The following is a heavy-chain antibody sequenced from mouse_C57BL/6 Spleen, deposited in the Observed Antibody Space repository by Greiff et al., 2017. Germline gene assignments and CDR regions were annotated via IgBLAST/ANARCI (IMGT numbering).Heavy chain of an antibody. D-gene: IGHD2-3*01. Sequence: EVHLVESGGGLVKPGGSLKLSCAASGFTFSSYAMSWVRQTPEKRLEWVATISDGGSYTYYPDNVKGRFTISRDNAKNNLYLQMSHLKSEDTAMYYCARERIYDGYRGDFDYWGQGTTLTVSS. CDR3: ARERIYDGYRGDFDY. CDR2: ISDGGSYT. V-gene: IGHV5-4*01. CDR1: GFTFSSYA. J-gene: IGHJ2*01.